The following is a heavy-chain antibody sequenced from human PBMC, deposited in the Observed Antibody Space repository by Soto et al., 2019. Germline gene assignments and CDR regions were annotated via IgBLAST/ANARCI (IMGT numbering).Heavy chain of an antibody. D-gene: IGHD4-17*01. Sequence: QVQLVESGGGVVQPGRSLRLSCAASGFTFSSYAMHWVRQAPGKGLEWVAVISYDGSNKYYADSVKGRFTISRDNSKNTQYLQMNSLRAEDTAVYYCAREGDYGDYDYWGQGTLVTVSS. CDR1: GFTFSSYA. CDR3: AREGDYGDYDY. J-gene: IGHJ4*02. CDR2: ISYDGSNK. V-gene: IGHV3-30-3*01.